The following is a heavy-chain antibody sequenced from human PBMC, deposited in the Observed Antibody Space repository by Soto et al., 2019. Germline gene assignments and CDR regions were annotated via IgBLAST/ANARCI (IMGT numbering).Heavy chain of an antibody. CDR1: GFSLSTDGMC. V-gene: IGHV2-70*11. Sequence: SGPTLVNPTQTLTLTRSLSGFSLSTDGMCVSWIRQPPGKALEWLARIDWNDDKYYSTSLKTRLTISKDTSKNQAVLTMTKLDPADTATYYCARVWWFGEKEYFQNWGQGTLVTVSS. D-gene: IGHD2-21*01. CDR3: ARVWWFGEKEYFQN. J-gene: IGHJ1*01. CDR2: IDWNDDK.